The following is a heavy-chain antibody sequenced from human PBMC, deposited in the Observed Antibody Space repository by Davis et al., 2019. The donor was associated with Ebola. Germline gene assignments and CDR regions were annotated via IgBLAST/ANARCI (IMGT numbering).Heavy chain of an antibody. Sequence: GGSLRLSCAASGFTFSSYWMSWVRQAPGKGLEWVANIKQDGSEKYYVDSVKGRFTISRDNAKNSLYLQMNSLRAEDTAVYYCASRYYYDSSGYWWRGYYYGMDVWGQGTTVTVSS. V-gene: IGHV3-7*03. CDR3: ASRYYYDSSGYWWRGYYYGMDV. J-gene: IGHJ6*02. CDR2: IKQDGSEK. D-gene: IGHD3-22*01. CDR1: GFTFSSYW.